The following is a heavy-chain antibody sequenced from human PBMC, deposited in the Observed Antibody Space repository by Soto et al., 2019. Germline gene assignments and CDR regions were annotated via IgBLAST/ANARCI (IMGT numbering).Heavy chain of an antibody. CDR3: ARDPYGSGSYYSGYYYYGMDV. V-gene: IGHV1-2*02. CDR2: INPNSGGT. J-gene: IGHJ6*02. D-gene: IGHD3-10*01. Sequence: QVQLVQSGAEVKKPGASVKVSCKASGYTFTGYYMHWVRQAPGRGLEWMGWINPNSGGTNYAQKFQGRVTMTRDKSISTAYMELSRLRSDDTAVYYCARDPYGSGSYYSGYYYYGMDVWGQGTTVTVSS. CDR1: GYTFTGYY.